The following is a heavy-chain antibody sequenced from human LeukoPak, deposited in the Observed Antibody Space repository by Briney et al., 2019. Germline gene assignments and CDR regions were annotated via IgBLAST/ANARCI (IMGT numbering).Heavy chain of an antibody. CDR2: IIPIFGTA. V-gene: IGHV1-69*06. Sequence: GASVKVSCKASGGTFSSYAMSWVRQAPRQGLEWMGGIIPIFGTANYAQKFQGRVTITADKSTSTAYMELSSLRSEDTAVYYCARAWTYSHYIGRGGMDYWGQGTLVTASS. CDR1: GGTFSSYA. D-gene: IGHD4-11*01. CDR3: ARAWTYSHYIGRGGMDY. J-gene: IGHJ4*02.